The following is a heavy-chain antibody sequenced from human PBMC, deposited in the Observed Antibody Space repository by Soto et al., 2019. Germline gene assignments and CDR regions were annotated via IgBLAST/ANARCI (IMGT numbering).Heavy chain of an antibody. J-gene: IGHJ4*02. CDR1: GGSISNYY. Sequence: PSETLSLTCTVSGGSISNYYWSWIRQPPGEGLEWIGYIYYSGSINYNPSLKSRVTISVDTSKNQISLKLSSVTAADTAVYYCARDANAEPFDYWGQGTLVTVSS. CDR3: ARDANAEPFDY. V-gene: IGHV4-59*01. CDR2: IYYSGSI.